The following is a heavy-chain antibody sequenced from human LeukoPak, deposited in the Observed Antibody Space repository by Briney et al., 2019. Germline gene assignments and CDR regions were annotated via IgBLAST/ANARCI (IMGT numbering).Heavy chain of an antibody. D-gene: IGHD3-3*01. CDR1: GHTLTELS. Sequence: ASVKVSCKISGHTLTELSMHWVRQAPGKGLEWMGGFDPEDRKNINAQKFQGRVTLTEDSSTDTAYLDLSSLRSEDTAVYYCATTISLFGTVSLLPFDYWGQGTLVTVSS. J-gene: IGHJ4*02. CDR2: FDPEDRKN. CDR3: ATTISLFGTVSLLPFDY. V-gene: IGHV1-24*01.